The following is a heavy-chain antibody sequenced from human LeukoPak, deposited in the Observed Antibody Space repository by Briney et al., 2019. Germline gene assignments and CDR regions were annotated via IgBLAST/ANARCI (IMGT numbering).Heavy chain of an antibody. CDR2: IYSGGST. Sequence: PGGSLRLSCAASGFTVSSNYMSWVRQAPGKGLEWVSVIYSGGSTYYADSVKGRFTISRDNSKNTLYLQMNSLRAEDTAVYYCAKSPYGAGDIFDFWGQGTLVTVSS. CDR1: GFTVSSNY. CDR3: AKSPYGAGDIFDF. J-gene: IGHJ4*02. V-gene: IGHV3-66*01. D-gene: IGHD2-15*01.